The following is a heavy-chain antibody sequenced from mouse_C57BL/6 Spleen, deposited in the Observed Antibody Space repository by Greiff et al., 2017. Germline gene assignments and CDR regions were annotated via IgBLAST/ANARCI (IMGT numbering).Heavy chain of an antibody. D-gene: IGHD2-4*01. CDR3: ARGDDYDNDVLYAMDY. V-gene: IGHV1-81*01. CDR2: IYPRSGNT. J-gene: IGHJ4*01. CDR1: GYTFTSYG. Sequence: VQRVESGAELARPGASVKLSCKASGYTFTSYGISWVKQRTGQGLEWIGEIYPRSGNTYYNEKFKGKATLTADKSSSTAYMELRSLTSEDSAVYFCARGDDYDNDVLYAMDYWGQGTSVTVSS.